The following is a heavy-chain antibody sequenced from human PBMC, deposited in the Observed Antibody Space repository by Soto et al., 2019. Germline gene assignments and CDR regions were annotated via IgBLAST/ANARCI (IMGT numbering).Heavy chain of an antibody. CDR1: GGSISSYY. J-gene: IGHJ5*02. D-gene: IGHD3-3*01. Sequence: SETLSLTCTVSGGSISSYYWSWIRQPPGKGLEWIGYIYYSGSTNYNPSLKSRVTISVDTSKNQFSLKLSSVTAADTAVYYCARLERYDFWSGLTGIEPWGQGTLVTVSS. V-gene: IGHV4-59*01. CDR3: ARLERYDFWSGLTGIEP. CDR2: IYYSGST.